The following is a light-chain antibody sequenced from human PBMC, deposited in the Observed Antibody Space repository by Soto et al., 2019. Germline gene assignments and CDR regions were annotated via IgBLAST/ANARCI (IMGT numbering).Light chain of an antibody. Sequence: QSVLTQPPSVSGAPGQRVTISCTGSSSKIGAGFDVHWYQQLPGTAPKLLIYDNINRPSGVPDRFSGSKSGTSASLAITGLQAEDEADYYCQSFDSSLSGSVFGGGTKLTVL. J-gene: IGLJ2*01. V-gene: IGLV1-40*01. CDR3: QSFDSSLSGSV. CDR1: SSKIGAGFD. CDR2: DNI.